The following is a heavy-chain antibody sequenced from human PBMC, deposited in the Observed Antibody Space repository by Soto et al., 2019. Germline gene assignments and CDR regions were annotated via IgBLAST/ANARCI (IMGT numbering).Heavy chain of an antibody. CDR3: ARDLGPGYSSGWVFDY. CDR2: IYYSGST. D-gene: IGHD6-19*01. J-gene: IGHJ4*02. CDR1: GGSISSGGYY. Sequence: QVQLQESGPGLVKPSQTLSLTCTVSGGSISSGGYYWSWIRQHPGKGLEWIGYIYYSGSTYYNPSLKRRVTISVDTSKNQFSLKLSSVTAADTAVYYCARDLGPGYSSGWVFDYWGQGTLVTVSS. V-gene: IGHV4-31*03.